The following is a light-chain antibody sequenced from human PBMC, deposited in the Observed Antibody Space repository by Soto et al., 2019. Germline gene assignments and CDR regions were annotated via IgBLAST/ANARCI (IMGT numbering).Light chain of an antibody. CDR3: PPYSCTFWT. Sequence: EIVLTQSPGTLSLSPGERTTLSCRASQSISSSYLAWYQQKPGQAPRLLVYGASSRATGIPDRFSGSGSGTDFTLTISRLEPDDFAQDSSPPYSCTFWTLGQRTKVDVK. CDR1: QSISSSY. CDR2: GAS. J-gene: IGKJ1*01. V-gene: IGKV3-20*01.